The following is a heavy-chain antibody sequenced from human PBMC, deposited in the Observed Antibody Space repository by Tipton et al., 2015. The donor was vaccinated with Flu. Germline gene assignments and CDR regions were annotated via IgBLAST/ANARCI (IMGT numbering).Heavy chain of an antibody. D-gene: IGHD1-14*01. CDR2: ISASNGNT. CDR1: GYTFRSYG. Sequence: QLVQSGAEVKKPGASVKVSCMASGYTFRSYGISWVRQAPGQGLEWMGWISASNGNTNFAQRFQDRVNLTTDTSTSTAYMELTSLRSDDTAVYFCARDRREPANSYYVYYYYMDVWGQGPTVTVS. J-gene: IGHJ6*02. V-gene: IGHV1-18*01. CDR3: ARDRREPANSYYVYYYYMDV.